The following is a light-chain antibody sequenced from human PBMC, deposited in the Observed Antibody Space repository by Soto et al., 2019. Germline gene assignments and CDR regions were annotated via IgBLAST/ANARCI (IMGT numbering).Light chain of an antibody. Sequence: EIVLTQSPGTLSLSPVERATLSCRTSQSVSSSYLAWYQQKPGQAPRLLIHGASSRATGIPDRFSGSGSGTDFTLTISRLEPEDFAVYYCQQYSSSPLTFGQGTKVDIK. CDR1: QSVSSSY. V-gene: IGKV3-20*01. CDR2: GAS. J-gene: IGKJ4*01. CDR3: QQYSSSPLT.